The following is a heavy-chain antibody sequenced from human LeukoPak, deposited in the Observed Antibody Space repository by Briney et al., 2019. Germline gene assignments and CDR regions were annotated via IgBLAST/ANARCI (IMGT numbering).Heavy chain of an antibody. V-gene: IGHV3-7*01. D-gene: IGHD4-17*01. J-gene: IGHJ4*02. Sequence: GGSLRLSCAASGFTFSSYALSWVRQAPGKGLEWVANIKQDGSEKYYVDSVKGRFTISRDNAKNSLYLQMNSLRAEDTAVYYCAGTRGTLTTRIDYWGQGTLVTVSS. CDR1: GFTFSSYA. CDR2: IKQDGSEK. CDR3: AGTRGTLTTRIDY.